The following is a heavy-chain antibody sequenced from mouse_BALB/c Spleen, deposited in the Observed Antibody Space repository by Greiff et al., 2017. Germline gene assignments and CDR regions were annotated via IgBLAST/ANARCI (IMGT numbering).Heavy chain of an antibody. D-gene: IGHD2-4*01. Sequence: EVKLMESGPGLVKPSQSLSLTCTVTGYSITSDYAWNWIRQFPGNKLEWMGYISYSGSTSYNPSLKSRITITRDTSKNQFFLQLNSVTTEDTATYYCAIITTYYYAMDYWGQGTSVTVSS. CDR3: AIITTYYYAMDY. CDR2: ISYSGST. V-gene: IGHV3-2*02. J-gene: IGHJ4*01. CDR1: GYSITSDYA.